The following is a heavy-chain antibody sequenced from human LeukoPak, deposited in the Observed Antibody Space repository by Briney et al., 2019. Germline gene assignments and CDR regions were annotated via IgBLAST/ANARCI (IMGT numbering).Heavy chain of an antibody. D-gene: IGHD5-24*01. CDR2: IYSGGRT. J-gene: IGHJ4*02. CDR1: RFTVSSNY. CDR3: ARQPRRERWLQSYFDY. V-gene: IGHV3-66*04. Sequence: GGSLRLSCVASRFTVSSNYMSWVRQAPGKGLEWVSVIYSGGRTDYAGSVKGRFTISRDSSKNTLYLQMNSLTAEDTAVYYCARQPRRERWLQSYFDYWGQGTLVTVSS.